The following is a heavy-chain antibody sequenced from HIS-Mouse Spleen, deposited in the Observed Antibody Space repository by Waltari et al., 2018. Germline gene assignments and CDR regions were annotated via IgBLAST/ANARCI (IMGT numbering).Heavy chain of an antibody. CDR3: ARGPKGRDY. CDR1: GGSISSYY. CDR2: IYYSGST. J-gene: IGHJ4*02. V-gene: IGHV4-59*01. Sequence: QVQLQESGPGLVKPSETLSLTCTVSGGSISSYYWSWIRQPPGKGLEWIGYIYYSGSTNYNPSLKSRVTISVDTSKNQFSLKLSSVTAADTAVYYCARGPKGRDYWGQGTLVTVSS.